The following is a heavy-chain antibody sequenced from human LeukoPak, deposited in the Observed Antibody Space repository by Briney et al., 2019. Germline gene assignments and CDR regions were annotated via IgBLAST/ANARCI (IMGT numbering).Heavy chain of an antibody. D-gene: IGHD3-3*01. J-gene: IGHJ4*02. CDR1: GFAFSSYN. Sequence: GGSLRLSCAASGFAFSSYNMNWVRQAPGKGLEWISYIGSSGSPTHYADSVKGRFTISRDNSKNTLYLQMNSLRAEDTAVYYCARLDFWSGYTFDYWGQGTLVTVSS. CDR2: IGSSGSPT. V-gene: IGHV3-48*01. CDR3: ARLDFWSGYTFDY.